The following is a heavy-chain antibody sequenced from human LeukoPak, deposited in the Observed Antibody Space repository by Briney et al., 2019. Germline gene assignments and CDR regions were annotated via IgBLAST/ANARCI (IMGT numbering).Heavy chain of an antibody. D-gene: IGHD3-22*01. CDR3: AKDSTYNYDSSAYRRLDY. CDR2: ISYDGSNK. Sequence: GGSLRLSCAASGFTFSSYAMHWVRQAPGKGLEWVAVISYDGSNKYYADSVKGRFTISRDNSKNTLYLQMNSLRAEDTAVYYCAKDSTYNYDSSAYRRLDYWGQGTLVTVSS. CDR1: GFTFSSYA. J-gene: IGHJ4*02. V-gene: IGHV3-30-3*02.